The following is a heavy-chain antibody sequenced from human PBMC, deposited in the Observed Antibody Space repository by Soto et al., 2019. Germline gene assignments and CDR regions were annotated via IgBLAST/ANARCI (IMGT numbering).Heavy chain of an antibody. V-gene: IGHV4-59*01. CDR2: IYYSGST. J-gene: IGHJ5*02. D-gene: IGHD6-6*01. CDR1: GGSISSYY. Sequence: RSLTCTVSGGSISSYYWSWIRQPPGKGLEWIGYIYYSGSTNYNPSLKSRVTISVDTSKNQFSLKLSSVTAADTAVYYCARAYSSSSVWFDPWGQGTLVTVSS. CDR3: ARAYSSSSVWFDP.